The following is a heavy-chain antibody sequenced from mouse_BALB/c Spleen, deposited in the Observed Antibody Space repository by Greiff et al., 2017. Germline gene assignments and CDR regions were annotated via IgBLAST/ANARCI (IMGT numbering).Heavy chain of an antibody. V-gene: IGHV5-17*02. CDR3: ARDYGSSYDYWYFDV. CDR2: ISSGSSTI. J-gene: IGHJ1*01. D-gene: IGHD1-1*01. Sequence: EVMLVESGGGLVQPGGSRKLSCAASGFTFSSFGMHWVRQAPEKGLEWVAYISSGSSTIYYADTVKGRFTISRDNPKNTLFLQMTSLRSEDTAMYYCARDYGSSYDYWYFDVWGAGTTVTVSS. CDR1: GFTFSSFG.